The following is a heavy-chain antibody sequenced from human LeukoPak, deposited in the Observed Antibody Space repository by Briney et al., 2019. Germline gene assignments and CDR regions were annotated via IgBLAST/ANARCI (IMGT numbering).Heavy chain of an antibody. CDR2: IYYSGST. CDR3: ARGYSSGWYYSWFDP. Sequence: SVTLSLTCTVSGGSISSSSYYWGWIRQPPGKGLEWIGSIYYSGSTYYNPSLKSRVTISVDTSKNQFSLKLSSVTAADTAVYYCARGYSSGWYYSWFDPWGQGTLVTVSS. V-gene: IGHV4-39*01. J-gene: IGHJ5*02. D-gene: IGHD6-19*01. CDR1: GGSISSSSYY.